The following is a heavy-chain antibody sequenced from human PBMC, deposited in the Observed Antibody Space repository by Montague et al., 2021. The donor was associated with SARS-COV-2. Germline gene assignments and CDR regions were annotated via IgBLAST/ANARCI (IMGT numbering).Heavy chain of an antibody. CDR3: AREDRWNWFDP. D-gene: IGHD5-24*01. CDR2: IYYRGST. J-gene: IGHJ5*02. Sequence: SETLSLTCTVSGGSINRSYWSWIRQPPGKGLEWIGYIYYRGSTNYNPSLETRVTISVDSSKNRFSLKLRSVIAADTAVYYCAREDRWNWFDPWGQGTLVIVSS. V-gene: IGHV4-59*01. CDR1: GGSINRSY.